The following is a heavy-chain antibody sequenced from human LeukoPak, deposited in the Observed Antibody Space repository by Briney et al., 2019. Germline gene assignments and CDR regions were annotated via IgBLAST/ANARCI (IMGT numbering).Heavy chain of an antibody. J-gene: IGHJ4*02. CDR3: AKGNLRGPPPIIDY. D-gene: IGHD5/OR15-5a*01. CDR2: TYYSGST. V-gene: IGHV4-59*01. Sequence: SETLSLTCTVSGGSISSYYWNWIRQPPGKGLEWIGYTYYSGSTNYNPSLKSRVTISVDTSKNQFSLKLSSVTAADTAVYYCAKGNLRGPPPIIDYWGQGTLVTVSS. CDR1: GGSISSYY.